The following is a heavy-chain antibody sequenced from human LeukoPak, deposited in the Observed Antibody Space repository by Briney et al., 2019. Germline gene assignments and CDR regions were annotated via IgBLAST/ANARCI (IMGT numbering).Heavy chain of an antibody. CDR1: GYSISSGHY. J-gene: IGHJ4*02. D-gene: IGHD3-10*01. V-gene: IGHV4-38-2*02. CDR3: AREAPIFDSGTYYKSLGY. Sequence: SETLSLTCTVSGYSISSGHYWGWIRQPPGKGLEWIGSIYHSGSTYYNPSLKSRVTISIDTSKNQFSLELRSVTAADTAVYYCAREAPIFDSGTYYKSLGYWGQGALVTVSS. CDR2: IYHSGST.